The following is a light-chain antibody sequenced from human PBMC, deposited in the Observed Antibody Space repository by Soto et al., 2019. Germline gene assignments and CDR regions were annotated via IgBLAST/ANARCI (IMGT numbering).Light chain of an antibody. CDR1: QSFGSH. CDR2: AAS. J-gene: IGKJ1*01. V-gene: IGKV3-15*01. Sequence: EIVMTQSPATLSVSPGERATLSCRASQSFGSHLAWYQQKPGQAPRLLIYAASTRATGIPARFSGSGSGTEFTLTISSLQSEDFAVYYCQQFNNWPPWTFGQGTKVEIK. CDR3: QQFNNWPPWT.